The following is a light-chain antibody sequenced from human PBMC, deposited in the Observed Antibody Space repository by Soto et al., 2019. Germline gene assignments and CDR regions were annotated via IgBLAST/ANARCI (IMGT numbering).Light chain of an antibody. V-gene: IGKV2-29*03. CDR1: QSLLHSDGKTY. CDR2: EVS. CDR3: MQAIDIPWT. J-gene: IGKJ1*01. Sequence: ILMTQTPLSLSIIPGQTASISCKSSQSLLHSDGKTYLYWYVQKAGQAPQPLIYEVSNRFSGVPERFSGSGSRTDFTLKISRVEADDVGIYYCMQAIDIPWTFGQGTKVEIK.